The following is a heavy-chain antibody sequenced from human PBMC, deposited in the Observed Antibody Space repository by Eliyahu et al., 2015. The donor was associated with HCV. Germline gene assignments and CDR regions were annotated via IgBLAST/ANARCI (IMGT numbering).Heavy chain of an antibody. CDR3: ARDRDGDWLVDY. V-gene: IGHV3-33*01. CDR2: IWYDGSNK. D-gene: IGHD4-17*01. J-gene: IGHJ4*02. Sequence: AASGFTFSSYGMHWVRQAPGKGLEWVAVIWYDGSNKYYADSVKGRFTISRDNSKNTLYLQMNSLRAEDTAVYYCARDRDGDWLVDYWGQGTLVTVSS. CDR1: GFTFSSYG.